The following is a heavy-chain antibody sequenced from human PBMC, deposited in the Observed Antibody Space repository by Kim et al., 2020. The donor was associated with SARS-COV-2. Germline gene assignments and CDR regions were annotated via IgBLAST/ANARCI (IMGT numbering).Heavy chain of an antibody. CDR2: INHSGST. V-gene: IGHV4-34*01. D-gene: IGHD1-26*01. CDR1: GGSFSGYY. CDR3: ARVLPYSGSYYWDAFDI. Sequence: SETLSLTCAVYGGSFSGYYWSWIRQPPGKGLEWIGEINHSGSTNYNPSLKSRVTISVDTSKNQFSLKLSSVTAADTAVYYCARVLPYSGSYYWDAFDIWGQGTMVTVSS. J-gene: IGHJ3*02.